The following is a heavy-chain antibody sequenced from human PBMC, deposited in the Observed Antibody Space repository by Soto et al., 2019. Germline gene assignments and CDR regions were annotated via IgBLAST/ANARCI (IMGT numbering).Heavy chain of an antibody. CDR1: GYTFTHYA. D-gene: IGHD2-21*01. J-gene: IGHJ2*01. CDR2: LTPGNGNT. Sequence: QVQLVQSGAEVKASGASVKVSGRASGYTFTHYATYWVPQAPAQRLVWRGCLTPGNGNTKYPQKFQGRVTITRATAASTAYMFLSSLRSEDTAVYYCARDQVIPYCVVDCYSDWYFDLWGRGTLVTVSS. V-gene: IGHV1-3*01. CDR3: ARDQVIPYCVVDCYSDWYFDL.